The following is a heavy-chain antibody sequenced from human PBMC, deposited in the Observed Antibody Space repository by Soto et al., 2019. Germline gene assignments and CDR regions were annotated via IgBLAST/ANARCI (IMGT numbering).Heavy chain of an antibody. Sequence: GGSLRLSCAASGFTFSSYAMSWVRQAPGKGLEWVSAISGSGGRTYYADSVKGRFTISRDNSKNTLYLQMNSLRAEDTAVYYCAKDILDIVVVPAAMYYGMDVWGQGTTVTVSS. CDR2: ISGSGGRT. J-gene: IGHJ6*02. D-gene: IGHD2-2*03. V-gene: IGHV3-23*01. CDR1: GFTFSSYA. CDR3: AKDILDIVVVPAAMYYGMDV.